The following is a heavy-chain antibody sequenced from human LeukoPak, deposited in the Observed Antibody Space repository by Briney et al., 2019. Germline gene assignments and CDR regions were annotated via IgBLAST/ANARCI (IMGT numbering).Heavy chain of an antibody. Sequence: GGSLRLSCAASGFIFSNYNMSWVRQAPGKGLEWVSAISGSGGSTYYADSVKGRFTISRDNSKNTLYLQMNSLRAEDTAVYYCAKGGGSYSYWGQGTLVTVSS. CDR3: AKGGGSYSY. D-gene: IGHD1-26*01. J-gene: IGHJ4*02. V-gene: IGHV3-23*01. CDR1: GFIFSNYN. CDR2: ISGSGGST.